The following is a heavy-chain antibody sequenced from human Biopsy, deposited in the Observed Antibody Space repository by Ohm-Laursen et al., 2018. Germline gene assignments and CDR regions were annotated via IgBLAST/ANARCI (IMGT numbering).Heavy chain of an antibody. V-gene: IGHV1-18*01. J-gene: IGHJ4*03. CDR2: ISPYFGNT. Sequence: GASVKVSCKASGYSFTSYGMNWVRQAPGQGLEWVGWISPYFGNTNSTQKLQARVTLSTETSTDTAYTELRSLRYDDTAIYYCVREGLDCAGGTCYSGPLDLWGQGTLITVSS. CDR3: VREGLDCAGGTCYSGPLDL. CDR1: GYSFTSYG. D-gene: IGHD2-15*01.